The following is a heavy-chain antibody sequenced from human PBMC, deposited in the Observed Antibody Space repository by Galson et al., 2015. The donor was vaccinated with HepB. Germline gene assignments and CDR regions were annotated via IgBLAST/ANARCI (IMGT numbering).Heavy chain of an antibody. V-gene: IGHV1-18*01. CDR2: ISAYNGNT. CDR1: GYTFTSYG. Sequence: SVKVSCKASGYTFTSYGISWVRQAPGQGLEWMGWISAYNGNTNYAQKLQGRVTMTTDTSTSTAYMELRSLRSDDTAVYYCARDRIDTMVWGVYNFDYWGQGTLVTVSS. D-gene: IGHD3-10*01. CDR3: ARDRIDTMVWGVYNFDY. J-gene: IGHJ4*02.